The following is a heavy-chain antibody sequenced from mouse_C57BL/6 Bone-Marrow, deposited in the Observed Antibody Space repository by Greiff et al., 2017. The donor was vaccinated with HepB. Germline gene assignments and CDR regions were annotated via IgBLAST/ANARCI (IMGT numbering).Heavy chain of an antibody. Sequence: QVHVKQSGAELARPGASVKLSCKASGYTFTSYGISWVKQRTGQGLEWIGEIYPRSGNTYYNEKFKGKATLTADKSSSTAYMELRSLTSEDSAVYFCARSLLNYGSPAWFAYWGQGTLVTVSA. CDR3: ARSLLNYGSPAWFAY. V-gene: IGHV1-81*01. CDR2: IYPRSGNT. CDR1: GYTFTSYG. D-gene: IGHD1-1*01. J-gene: IGHJ3*01.